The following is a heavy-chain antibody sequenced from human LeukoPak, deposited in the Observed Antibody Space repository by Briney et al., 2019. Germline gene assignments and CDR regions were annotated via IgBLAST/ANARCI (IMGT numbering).Heavy chain of an antibody. Sequence: GGSLRLSCAASGFTFSSYGMHWVRQAPGKGLEWVAVIWDDGITKHYADSVKGRFTISRDNSKNTLYLQMNSLRAEDTAVYYCARGKASGGYSGYGLDAFDIWGQGTMVTVSS. CDR2: IWDDGITK. CDR3: ARGKASGGYSGYGLDAFDI. J-gene: IGHJ3*02. D-gene: IGHD5-12*01. CDR1: GFTFSSYG. V-gene: IGHV3-33*01.